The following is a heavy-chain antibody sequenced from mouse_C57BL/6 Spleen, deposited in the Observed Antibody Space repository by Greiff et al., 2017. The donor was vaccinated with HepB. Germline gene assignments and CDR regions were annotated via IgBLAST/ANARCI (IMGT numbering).Heavy chain of an antibody. D-gene: IGHD1-1*01. CDR1: GYAFSSSW. Sequence: VQLQQSGPELVKPGASVKISCKASGYAFSSSWMNWVKQRPGKGLEWIGRIYPGDGDTNYNGKFKGKATLTADKSSSTAYMQLSSLTSEDSAVYFCASLYYYGHYWGQSTTLTVSS. J-gene: IGHJ2*01. CDR3: ASLYYYGHY. CDR2: IYPGDGDT. V-gene: IGHV1-82*01.